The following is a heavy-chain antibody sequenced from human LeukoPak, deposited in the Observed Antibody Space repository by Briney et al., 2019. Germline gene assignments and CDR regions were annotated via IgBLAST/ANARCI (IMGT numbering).Heavy chain of an antibody. CDR2: INPNSGGT. Sequence: ASVKVSCKASGYTFTGYYMHWVRQAPGQGLEWMGWINPNSGGTNYAQRFQGWVTMTRDTSISTAYMELSRLRSDDTAVYYCARWIVGATDYYFDYWGQGTLVTVSS. CDR3: ARWIVGATDYYFDY. V-gene: IGHV1-2*04. D-gene: IGHD1-26*01. CDR1: GYTFTGYY. J-gene: IGHJ4*02.